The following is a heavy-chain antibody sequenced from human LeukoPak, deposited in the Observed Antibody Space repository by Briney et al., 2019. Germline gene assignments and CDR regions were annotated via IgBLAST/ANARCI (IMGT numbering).Heavy chain of an antibody. J-gene: IGHJ4*02. D-gene: IGHD2-2*01. CDR3: AKPLGNIVVVPAAPLGY. CDR2: ISGSGGST. Sequence: GGSLRLSCAASGFTFSSYAMSWVRQAPGKGLEWVSAISGSGGSTYYADSVKGRFTISRDSSKNTLYLQMNSLRAEDTAVYYCAKPLGNIVVVPAAPLGYWGQGTLVTVSS. CDR1: GFTFSSYA. V-gene: IGHV3-23*01.